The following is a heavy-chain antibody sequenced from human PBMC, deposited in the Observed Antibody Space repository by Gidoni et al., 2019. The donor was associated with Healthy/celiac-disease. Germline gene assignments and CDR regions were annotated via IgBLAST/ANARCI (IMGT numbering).Heavy chain of an antibody. CDR3: AKDSVRYGDYPYYFDY. J-gene: IGHJ4*02. CDR1: GFTFRSYA. Sequence: VQLLESGGGLVQPGGSLRLSCAASGFTFRSYAMSWVRQAPGKGLEWVSAISGSGGSTYYADSVKGRFTISRDNSKNTLYLQMNSLRAEDTAVYYCAKDSVRYGDYPYYFDYWGQGTLVTVSS. CDR2: ISGSGGST. V-gene: IGHV3-23*01. D-gene: IGHD4-17*01.